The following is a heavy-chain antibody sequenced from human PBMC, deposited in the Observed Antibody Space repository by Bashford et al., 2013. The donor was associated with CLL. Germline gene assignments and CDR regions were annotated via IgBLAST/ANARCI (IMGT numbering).Heavy chain of an antibody. Sequence: GSLRLSCAASGFTFSSYWMHWLRQPAGKSLEWIGRIHSTGSVNQNPSFDGRVTISLDTSKNRFSLNLSPVSAADTALYFCSREGLGDGRFDYWGQGILVTVSS. V-gene: IGHV4-4*07. CDR3: SREGLGDGRFDY. D-gene: IGHD3-16*01. CDR2: IHSTGSV. J-gene: IGHJ4*02. CDR1: GFTFSSYW.